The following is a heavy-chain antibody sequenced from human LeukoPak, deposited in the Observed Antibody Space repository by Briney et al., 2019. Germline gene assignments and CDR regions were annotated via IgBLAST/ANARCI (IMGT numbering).Heavy chain of an antibody. Sequence: GGSLRLSCAASGFTVSRNYMSWVRQAPGKGLEWVGFIRSKAYGGTTEYAASVKGRFTISRDDSKSIAYLQMNSLKTEDTAVYYCTRDHPIRWDAFDIWGQGTMVTVSS. J-gene: IGHJ3*02. CDR3: TRDHPIRWDAFDI. V-gene: IGHV3-49*04. CDR1: GFTVSRNY. CDR2: IRSKAYGGTT. D-gene: IGHD4-23*01.